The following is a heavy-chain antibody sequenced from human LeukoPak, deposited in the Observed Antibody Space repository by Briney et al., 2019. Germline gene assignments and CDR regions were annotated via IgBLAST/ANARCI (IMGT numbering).Heavy chain of an antibody. CDR2: ISSSSSYI. V-gene: IGHV3-21*01. CDR1: GFTFSSYS. D-gene: IGHD3-22*01. Sequence: GGSLRLSCAASGFTFSSYSVNWVRQAPGKGLEWVSSISSSSSYIYCADSVKGRFTISRDNAKNSLYLQMNSLRAEDTAVYYCARDQDSYGQDYYDSSGYYRWGQGTLVTVSS. J-gene: IGHJ4*02. CDR3: ARDQDSYGQDYYDSSGYYR.